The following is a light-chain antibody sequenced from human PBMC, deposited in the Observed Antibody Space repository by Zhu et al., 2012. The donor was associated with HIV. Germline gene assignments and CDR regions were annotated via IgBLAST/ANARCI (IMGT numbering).Light chain of an antibody. V-gene: IGKV3-20*01. Sequence: EVVLTQSPGTLSLSPGERATLSCRASQSVGSTYLAWYQQKPGQALRLLIYGPSSRATGIPDRFSGSGSGTDFTLTISRLEPEDFAVYYCQQYGSSPHTFGGGTKVEIK. J-gene: IGKJ4*01. CDR1: QSVGSTY. CDR3: QQYGSSPHT. CDR2: GPS.